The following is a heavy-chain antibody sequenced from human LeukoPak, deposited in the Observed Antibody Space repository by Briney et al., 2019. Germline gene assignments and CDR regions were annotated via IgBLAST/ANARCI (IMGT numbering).Heavy chain of an antibody. V-gene: IGHV3-23*01. CDR2: ITGSGDTT. J-gene: IGHJ4*02. D-gene: IGHD2-8*02. CDR3: ASRPRTGIGPLDY. CDR1: GFTFNSYA. Sequence: GGSLRLSCAASGFTFNSYAMSWVRQAPGKGLELVSSITGSGDTTYYADSVKGRFTISRDNSKNTPYLHMNSLRADETAVYYCASRPRTGIGPLDYWGQGILVTVSS.